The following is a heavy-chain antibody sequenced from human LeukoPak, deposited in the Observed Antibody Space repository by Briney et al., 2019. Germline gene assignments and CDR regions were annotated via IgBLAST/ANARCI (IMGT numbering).Heavy chain of an antibody. D-gene: IGHD6-6*01. CDR2: ISSSSSYI. J-gene: IGHJ4*02. CDR1: GFTFSSYS. V-gene: IGHV3-21*01. CDR3: ARGGQYSSSSFYY. Sequence: PGGSLRLSCAASGFTFSSYSMNWVRQAPGKGLEWVSSISSSSSYIYYADSVKGRFTISRDNAKNSLYLQMNSLRAEDTAVYYCARGGQYSSSSFYYWGQGTPVTVSS.